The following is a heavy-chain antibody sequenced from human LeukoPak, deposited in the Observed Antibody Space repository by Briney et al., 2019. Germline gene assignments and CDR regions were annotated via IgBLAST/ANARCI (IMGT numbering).Heavy chain of an antibody. D-gene: IGHD1-26*01. CDR3: VRDRPQLVGATGWFDP. Sequence: NTSQTLSLTCTVSGGSISSGDYYWSWIRQPPGKGLEWIGYIYYSGSTYYNPSLKSRVTISVDTSKNQFSLKLSSVTAADTAVYYCVRDRPQLVGATGWFDPWGQGTLVTVSS. V-gene: IGHV4-30-4*01. CDR2: IYYSGST. J-gene: IGHJ5*02. CDR1: GGSISSGDYY.